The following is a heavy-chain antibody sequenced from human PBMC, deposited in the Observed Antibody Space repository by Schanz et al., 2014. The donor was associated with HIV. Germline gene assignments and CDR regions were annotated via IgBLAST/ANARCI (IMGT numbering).Heavy chain of an antibody. CDR2: IITILGTA. Sequence: QVELVQSGPEVKKPGSSVKVSCKASGGHFASFGVSWVRQAPGQGLEWMGGIITILGTANYAQKFQGRVTITADESTSTAYMELSSLTSEDTAVYYCARDKSGSSWYDSWGQGTLVTVSS. V-gene: IGHV1-69*01. J-gene: IGHJ5*01. CDR1: GGHFASFG. D-gene: IGHD6-13*01. CDR3: ARDKSGSSWYDS.